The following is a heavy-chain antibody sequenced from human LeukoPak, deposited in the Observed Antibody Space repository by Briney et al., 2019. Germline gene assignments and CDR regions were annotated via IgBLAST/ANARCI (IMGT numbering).Heavy chain of an antibody. J-gene: IGHJ4*02. D-gene: IGHD5-18*01. CDR2: IKQDGSEK. CDR1: GFTFSSYW. V-gene: IGHV3-7*01. CDR3: ARDSGVDTAMVDFDY. Sequence: PGGSLRLSCAASGFTFSSYWMSWVRQAPGKGLEWVANIKQDGSEKYYVDSVKGRFTISRDKAKNSLYLQMNSLRAEDTAVYYCARDSGVDTAMVDFDYWGQGTLVTVSS.